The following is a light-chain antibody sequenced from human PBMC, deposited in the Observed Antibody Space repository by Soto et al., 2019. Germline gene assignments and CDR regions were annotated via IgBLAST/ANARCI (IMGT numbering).Light chain of an antibody. CDR3: QTWVTGIRV. J-gene: IGLJ2*01. V-gene: IGLV4-69*01. CDR1: SGHSSYA. Sequence: QLVLTQSPSASASLGASVKLTCTLSSGHSSYAIAWHQQQPEKGPRYLMKLNSDGSHNKGDGIPDRFSGSTSGAERYLTISSLQSEDEADYYCQTWVTGIRVFGGGTKLTVL. CDR2: LNSDGSH.